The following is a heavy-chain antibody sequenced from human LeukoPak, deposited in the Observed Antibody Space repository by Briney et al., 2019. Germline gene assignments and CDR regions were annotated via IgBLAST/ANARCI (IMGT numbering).Heavy chain of an antibody. CDR3: ARDQQRFDY. CDR1: GYTFTSNY. Sequence: GALVKVCCKASGYTFTSNYVHWVRQAPGQGLEWMGMIYPRDGSTSYAQKLQGRVTVTRDTSTSTGHMELSGRRSEDTAVYYCARDQQRFDYRGQGTLVTVSS. V-gene: IGHV1-46*04. J-gene: IGHJ4*02. D-gene: IGHD1/OR15-1a*01. CDR2: IYPRDGST.